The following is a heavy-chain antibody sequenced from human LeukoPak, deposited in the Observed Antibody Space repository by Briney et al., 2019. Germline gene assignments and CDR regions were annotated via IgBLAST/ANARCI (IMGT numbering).Heavy chain of an antibody. CDR2: ISISGGST. J-gene: IGHJ4*02. V-gene: IGHV3-23*01. D-gene: IGHD6-19*01. Sequence: PGGSLRLSCAASGVTFTNYAMTWVRQAPGKGLEWVSGISISGGSTDYADSVKGRFTISRDNSMNTLYLQMNSLRAEDTAVYYCAKVPAGNKVEYWGQGTLVTVSS. CDR1: GVTFTNYA. CDR3: AKVPAGNKVEY.